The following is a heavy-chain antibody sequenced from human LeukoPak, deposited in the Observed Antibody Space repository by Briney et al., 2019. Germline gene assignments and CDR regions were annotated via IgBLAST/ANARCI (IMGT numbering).Heavy chain of an antibody. D-gene: IGHD3-10*01. Sequence: ASVKVSCKASGYTFTGYYMHWVRQAPGQGLEWMGWINPNSGGTNYAQKFQGRVTMTRDTSINTAYMELSRLRSDDTAVYYCARDLVRGVPLGYWGQGTLVTVSS. V-gene: IGHV1-2*02. CDR2: INPNSGGT. J-gene: IGHJ4*02. CDR1: GYTFTGYY. CDR3: ARDLVRGVPLGY.